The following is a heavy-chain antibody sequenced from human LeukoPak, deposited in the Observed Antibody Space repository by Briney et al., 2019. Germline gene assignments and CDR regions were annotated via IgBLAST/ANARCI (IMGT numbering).Heavy chain of an antibody. D-gene: IGHD3-10*01. J-gene: IGHJ4*02. CDR1: GYTFTSYG. CDR3: ARVHSRVYGSGREPFDY. CDR2: ISAYNGNT. V-gene: IGHV1-18*01. Sequence: ASVKVSCKASGYTFTSYGISWVRQAPGQGLEWMGWISAYNGNTNYAQKLQGRVTMTTDTSTSTAYMELRSLRSDDTAVYYCARVHSRVYGSGREPFDYWGQGTLVTVSS.